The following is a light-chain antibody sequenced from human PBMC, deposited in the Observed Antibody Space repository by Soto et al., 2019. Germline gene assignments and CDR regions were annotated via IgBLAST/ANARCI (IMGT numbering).Light chain of an antibody. V-gene: IGLV2-14*01. J-gene: IGLJ2*01. Sequence: QSALTQPASVSGSPGQSITISCTGTSSDVGGYNYVSWYQQHPGKAPKLMIYEVSNRPSGVSNRFSGSKSGNTASLTISGLQDEDEADYCCTSYTNSITVVFGGGTKPTVL. CDR3: TSYTNSITVV. CDR1: SSDVGGYNY. CDR2: EVS.